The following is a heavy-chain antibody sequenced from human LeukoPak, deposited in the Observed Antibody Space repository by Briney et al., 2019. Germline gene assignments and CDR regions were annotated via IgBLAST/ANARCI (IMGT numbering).Heavy chain of an antibody. Sequence: SETLSLTCTVSGGSISSSSYYWGWIRQPPGKGLEWIGSIYYSGSTYYNLSLKSRVTISVDTSKNQFSLKLSSVTAADTAVYYCARQSGSYYPHYFDCWGQGTLSPSPQ. J-gene: IGHJ4*02. V-gene: IGHV4-39*01. CDR1: GGSISSSSYY. CDR3: ARQSGSYYPHYFDC. CDR2: IYYSGST. D-gene: IGHD1-26*01.